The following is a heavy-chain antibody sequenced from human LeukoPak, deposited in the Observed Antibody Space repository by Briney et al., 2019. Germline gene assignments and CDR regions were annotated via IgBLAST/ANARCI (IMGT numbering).Heavy chain of an antibody. CDR2: IKSDGSRI. Sequence: LSGGSLTLSCGPSGLTFSIFWMHWARHAPGEGLVCVSRIKSDGSRIQYADSVKGRFTISRDSAKNTLYLQINRLRAEDTAVWCCAPHRSVVVPGAQYGMDVGGQGTTVTVSS. J-gene: IGHJ6*02. CDR3: APHRSVVVPGAQYGMDV. V-gene: IGHV3-74*01. D-gene: IGHD2-2*01. CDR1: GLTFSIFW.